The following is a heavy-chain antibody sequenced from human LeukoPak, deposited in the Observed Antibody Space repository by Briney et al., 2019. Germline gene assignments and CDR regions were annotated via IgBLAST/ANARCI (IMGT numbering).Heavy chain of an antibody. J-gene: IGHJ4*02. CDR2: MGARHGYT. Sequence: ASVKVSCKASGYTFTSYDINWVRQAPGQGLEWMGWMGARHGYTGSAQRFQGRITMTGDTSISTAYMELSSLTSDDTAVYYCARGWISGDVSEYYFEIWGQGTLVTVSS. CDR3: ARGWISGDVSEYYFEI. CDR1: GYTFTSYD. D-gene: IGHD5/OR15-5a*01. V-gene: IGHV1-8*01.